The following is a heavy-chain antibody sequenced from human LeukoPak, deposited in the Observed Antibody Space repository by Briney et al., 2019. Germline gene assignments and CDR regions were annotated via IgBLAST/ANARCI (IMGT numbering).Heavy chain of an antibody. Sequence: SETLSLTCTVSGGSISSSSYYWGWIRQPPGKGLEWIGSIYYSGSTYYNPSLKSRVTISVDTSKNQSSLKLSSVTAADTAVYYCARHVVVVAATPRWFDPWGQGTLVTVSS. CDR1: GGSISSSSYY. J-gene: IGHJ5*02. CDR2: IYYSGST. V-gene: IGHV4-39*01. D-gene: IGHD2-15*01. CDR3: ARHVVVVAATPRWFDP.